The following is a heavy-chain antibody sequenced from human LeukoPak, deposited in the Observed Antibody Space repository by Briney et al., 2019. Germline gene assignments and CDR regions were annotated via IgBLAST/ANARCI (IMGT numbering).Heavy chain of an antibody. J-gene: IGHJ4*02. CDR2: ISDSGYYI. Sequence: GGSLRLSCAASGFTFSDYSMNWVRQAPGKGLEWVSSISDSGYYIYYTDSVKGRFTISRDNAKNSLYLQMNSLRAEDTAVYYCANHLACGSTSCPPFDSWGQGTLVTVSS. V-gene: IGHV3-21*01. CDR3: ANHLACGSTSCPPFDS. CDR1: GFTFSDYS. D-gene: IGHD2-2*01.